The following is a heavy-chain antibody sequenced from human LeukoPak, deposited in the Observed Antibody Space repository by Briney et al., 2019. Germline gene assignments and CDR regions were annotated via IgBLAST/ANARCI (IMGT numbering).Heavy chain of an antibody. V-gene: IGHV4-59*12. CDR3: ARDSANELTGAYYFDY. J-gene: IGHJ4*02. Sequence: SETLSLTCTVSGGSMSGFFWTWLRQPPGRELEWIGSIYYSGSSTKYNPSLKSRVTMSVDTSKNQFSLKLSSVTAADTAVYYCARDSANELTGAYYFDYWGQGTLVTVSS. CDR1: GGSMSGFF. D-gene: IGHD7-27*01. CDR2: IYYSGSST.